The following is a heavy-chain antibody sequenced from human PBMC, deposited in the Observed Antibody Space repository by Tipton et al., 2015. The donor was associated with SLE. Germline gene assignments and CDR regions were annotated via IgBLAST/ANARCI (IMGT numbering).Heavy chain of an antibody. V-gene: IGHV4-61*09. CDR3: AREAAADSYYYYGMDV. Sequence: TLSLTCTVSGGSISSGSYYWSWIRQPAGKGLEWIGHIYTSGSTNYNPSLKSRVTISVDTSKNQFSLKLSSVTAADTAVYYCAREAAADSYYYYGMDVWGQGTTVTVSS. CDR2: IYTSGST. D-gene: IGHD6-13*01. J-gene: IGHJ6*02. CDR1: GGSISSGSYY.